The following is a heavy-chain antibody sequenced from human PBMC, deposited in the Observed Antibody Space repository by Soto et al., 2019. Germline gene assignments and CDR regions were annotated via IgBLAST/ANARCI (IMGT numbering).Heavy chain of an antibody. CDR1: GFSLSSIGAS. V-gene: IGHV2-5*01. CDR2: IYWNDDK. J-gene: IGHJ5*02. D-gene: IGHD3-3*01. CDR3: EHYSTTTIFGVVLPDNWFDP. Sequence: FGPRLVNPTHTLTLTCSFAGFSLSSIGASVGWIRQRPGNALEWLSLIYWNDDKRLNPSLNSRLTVTKDTSKDQVVLTMNNMDPVDKETYYGEHYSTTTIFGVVLPDNWFDPWGQGTLVTVSS.